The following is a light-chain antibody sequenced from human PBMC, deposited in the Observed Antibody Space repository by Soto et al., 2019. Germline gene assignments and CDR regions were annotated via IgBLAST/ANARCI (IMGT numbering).Light chain of an antibody. CDR2: DAS. CDR3: QQYNSYRT. V-gene: IGKV1-9*01. J-gene: IGKJ1*01. CDR1: QGISTF. Sequence: DIQLTQSPSFLSASVGDRVTLTCRASQGISTFLAWYQQHPGTAPKRLIYDASSLESGVPSRFSGSGSGTEFTLTISSLQPDDFATYYCQQYNSYRTFGQGTKVDI.